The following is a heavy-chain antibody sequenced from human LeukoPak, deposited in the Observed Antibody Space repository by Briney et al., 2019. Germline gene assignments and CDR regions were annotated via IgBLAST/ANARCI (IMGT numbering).Heavy chain of an antibody. CDR3: ARDLLVGASYYYYYGMDV. CDR2: ISSSSSYI. Sequence: GSLRLSCAASGFTFSSYSMNWVRQAPGKGLEWVSSISSSSSYIYYADSVKGRFTISRDNAKNSLYLQMNSLRAEDTAVYYCARDLLVGASYYYYYGMDVWGQGTTVTVSS. V-gene: IGHV3-21*01. CDR1: GFTFSSYS. D-gene: IGHD1-26*01. J-gene: IGHJ6*02.